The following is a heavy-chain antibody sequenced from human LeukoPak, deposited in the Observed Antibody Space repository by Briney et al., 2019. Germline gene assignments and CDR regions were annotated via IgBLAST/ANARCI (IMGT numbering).Heavy chain of an antibody. J-gene: IGHJ6*02. CDR2: ITSSGGNT. V-gene: IGHV3-23*01. D-gene: IGHD6-13*01. CDR1: GFIFSSYS. CDR3: AKAASSSWPSYYYGMDV. Sequence: GGSLRLSCAASGFIFSSYSMSWVRQAPGMGLEWVSVITSSGGNTYYADSAKGRFTISKDNAKNTVYLQMSSLRVDDTAVYYCAKAASSSWPSYYYGMDVWGQGTTVTVSS.